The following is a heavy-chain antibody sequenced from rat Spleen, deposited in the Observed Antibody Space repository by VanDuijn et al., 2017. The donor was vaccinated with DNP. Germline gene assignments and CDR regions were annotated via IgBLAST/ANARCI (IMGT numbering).Heavy chain of an antibody. V-gene: IGHV5-22*01. CDR1: GFSFSDYY. Sequence: EVQLVESGGDLVQPGRSLKLSCAASGFSFSDYYMAWVRQAPTKGLEWVAYISYDGGSTYYGDAVKGRFTISRDNEKRTLYLQMNSLRSEDTATYYCASWGIRALDAWGQGTSVTVSS. D-gene: IGHD4-6*01. J-gene: IGHJ4*01. CDR2: ISYDGGST. CDR3: ASWGIRALDA.